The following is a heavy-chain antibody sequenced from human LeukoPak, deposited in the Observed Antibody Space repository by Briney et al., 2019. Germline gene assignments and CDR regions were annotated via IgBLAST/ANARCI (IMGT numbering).Heavy chain of an antibody. CDR3: ARHTLERRKDNAFDI. J-gene: IGHJ3*02. D-gene: IGHD3-16*01. CDR2: IYPGDTDT. Sequence: GESLNISCKGSVYTFSNYWIGWVRQMPGKGLEWMGIIYPGDTDTRYSASFQGQVTISADKSITTAYLQWSSMKASDTAIYYCARHTLERRKDNAFDIWGQGTMITVSS. V-gene: IGHV5-51*01. CDR1: VYTFSNYW.